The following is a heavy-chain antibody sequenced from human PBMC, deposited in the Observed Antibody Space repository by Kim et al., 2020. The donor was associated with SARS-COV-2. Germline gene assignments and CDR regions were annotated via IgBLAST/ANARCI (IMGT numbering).Heavy chain of an antibody. D-gene: IGHD3-10*01. CDR1: GYSFTSYW. CDR2: IYPGDSDT. CDR3: ARRGRFGELYGWYFDL. V-gene: IGHV5-51*01. Sequence: GESLKISCKGSGYSFTSYWIGWVRQMPGKGLEWMGIIYPGDSDTRYSPSFQGQVTISADKSISTAYLQWSSLKASDTAMYYCARRGRFGELYGWYFDLWGRGTLVTVSS. J-gene: IGHJ2*01.